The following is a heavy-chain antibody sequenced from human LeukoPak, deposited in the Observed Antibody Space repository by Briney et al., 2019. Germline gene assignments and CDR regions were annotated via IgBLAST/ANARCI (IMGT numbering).Heavy chain of an antibody. CDR2: ITGSGGST. V-gene: IGHV3-23*01. CDR3: AKEGLGGGFDY. CDR1: GFSFSSYD. Sequence: GGSLRLSGAASGFSFSSYDMSWVRQAPGKGLEWVSAITGSGGSTYYADSVKGRFTISRDNSKNMLYVEMNSLRAEDTAVYYCAKEGLGGGFDYWGQGTLVTVSS. J-gene: IGHJ4*02. D-gene: IGHD3-16*01.